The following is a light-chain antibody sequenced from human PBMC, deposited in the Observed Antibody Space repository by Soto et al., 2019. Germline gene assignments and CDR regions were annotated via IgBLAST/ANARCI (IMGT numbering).Light chain of an antibody. CDR3: QQYGSCPPYT. V-gene: IGKV3-20*01. CDR2: GAS. CDR1: QSVSSTY. Sequence: EIVLTQSPGTLSLSPGERATLSCRASQSVSSTYVAWYQQKPGQAPRLLLYGASSRDTGITDRFGGSGSGTDFTPTISRLEPEDFAVYYCQQYGSCPPYTFGQGTKLEIK. J-gene: IGKJ2*01.